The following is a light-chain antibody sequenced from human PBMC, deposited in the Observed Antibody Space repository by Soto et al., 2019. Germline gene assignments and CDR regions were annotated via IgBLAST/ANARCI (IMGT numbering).Light chain of an antibody. Sequence: EIVLTQSPGTLSLSPGERATLSCRASQSVNSNYLAWYQQKPGQAPRLLIYGASSRATGIPDRFSGSGSGTDFTLTITKLEPEDFAVYHCQQYGGSPLFTFGQGTKLEI. CDR3: QQYGGSPLFT. V-gene: IGKV3-20*01. CDR1: QSVNSNY. CDR2: GAS. J-gene: IGKJ2*01.